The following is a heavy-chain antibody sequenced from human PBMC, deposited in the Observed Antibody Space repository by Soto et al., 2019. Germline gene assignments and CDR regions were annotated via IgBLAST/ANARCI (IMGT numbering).Heavy chain of an antibody. CDR2: IYPGDSYT. D-gene: IGHD2-15*01. V-gene: IGHV5-51*01. J-gene: IGHJ6*02. CDR1: GYSFTSYW. Sequence: GESLKISCKGSGYSFTSYWIGWGRQMPWKGLEWLWIIYPGDSYTRYSPSFQGQVTISADKSISTAYLQWSSLKASDTAMYYCARHGDCTGGSCYSVPLDYYYGMDVWGQGPSVTVSS. CDR3: ARHGDCTGGSCYSVPLDYYYGMDV.